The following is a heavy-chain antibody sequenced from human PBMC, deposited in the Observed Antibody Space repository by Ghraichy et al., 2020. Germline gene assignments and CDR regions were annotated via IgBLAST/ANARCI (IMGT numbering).Heavy chain of an antibody. Sequence: SETLSPTCAVYGGSFSGYYWSWIRQPPGKGLEWIGEINHSGSTNYNPSLKSRVTISVDTSKNQFSLKLSSVTAADTAVYYCASVGANPQWLVNDAFDIWGQGTMVTVSS. D-gene: IGHD6-19*01. CDR3: ASVGANPQWLVNDAFDI. J-gene: IGHJ3*02. CDR1: GGSFSGYY. CDR2: INHSGST. V-gene: IGHV4-34*01.